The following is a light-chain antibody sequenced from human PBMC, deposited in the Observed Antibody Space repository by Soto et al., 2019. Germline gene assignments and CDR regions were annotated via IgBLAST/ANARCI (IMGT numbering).Light chain of an antibody. CDR1: QALGNN. V-gene: IGKV3-15*01. J-gene: IGKJ2*01. CDR3: QQYTNWPFT. Sequence: EIVMMQSPATLSVSPRHRDTLSCRASQALGNNLDWYQHKPGQAPRLLIYGASTRATGVPVRFNGSGSETEFTLRISSLQSDDRAVYYCQQYTNWPFTFGQGTKLEI. CDR2: GAS.